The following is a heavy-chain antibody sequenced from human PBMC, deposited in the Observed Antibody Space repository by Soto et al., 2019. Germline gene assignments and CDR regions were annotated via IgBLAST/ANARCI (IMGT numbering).Heavy chain of an antibody. CDR1: GFTFSSYA. V-gene: IGHV3-23*01. CDR3: ARDLPYYGSAIFDY. Sequence: GGSLRLSCAASGFTFSSYAMSWVRQAPGKGLEWVSAISGSGSSTYYADSVKGRSTISRDNSKNTLYLQMNSLRAEDTAVYYCARDLPYYGSAIFDYWGQGTLVTVSS. CDR2: ISGSGSST. J-gene: IGHJ4*02. D-gene: IGHD3-10*01.